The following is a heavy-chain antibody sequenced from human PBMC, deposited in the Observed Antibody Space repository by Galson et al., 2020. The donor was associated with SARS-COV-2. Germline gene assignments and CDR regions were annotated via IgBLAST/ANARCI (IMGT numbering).Heavy chain of an antibody. D-gene: IGHD2-8*01. V-gene: IGHV3-48*01. CDR2: ISSSSSTI. CDR1: GFTFSSYS. CDR3: ARPYCTNGVCYFYFDY. Sequence: GGSLRLSCAASGFTFSSYSMNWVRQAPGKGLEWVSYISSSSSTIYYAGSVKGRFTISRDNAKNSLYLQMNSLRAEDTAVYYCARPYCTNGVCYFYFDYWGQGTLVTVSS. J-gene: IGHJ4*02.